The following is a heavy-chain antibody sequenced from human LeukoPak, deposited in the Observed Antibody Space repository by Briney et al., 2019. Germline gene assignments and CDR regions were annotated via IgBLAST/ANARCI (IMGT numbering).Heavy chain of an antibody. D-gene: IGHD2-15*01. Sequence: SETLSLTCTVSGYSISSGYYWGWIRQPPGKGLEWIGSIYHSGSTYYNPSLKSRVTISVDTSKNQFSLKLSSVTAADTAVYYCARGGSGTIWFDPWGQGTLVTVSS. V-gene: IGHV4-38-2*02. J-gene: IGHJ5*02. CDR3: ARGGSGTIWFDP. CDR2: IYHSGST. CDR1: GYSISSGYY.